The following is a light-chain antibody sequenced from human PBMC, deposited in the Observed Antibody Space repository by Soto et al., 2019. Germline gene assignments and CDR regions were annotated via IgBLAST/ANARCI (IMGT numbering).Light chain of an antibody. V-gene: IGKV3D-15*01. CDR3: QQYHNWPPIT. Sequence: EIVMTQSPVTLSVSPGERATLSCSASQFVSSNLAWYQQKPGQAPRLLIYGASTRATGIPARFSGSGSGTEFTLTISNLQSEDFEVYFCQQYHNWPPITFGQGTRLEIK. CDR1: QFVSSN. CDR2: GAS. J-gene: IGKJ5*01.